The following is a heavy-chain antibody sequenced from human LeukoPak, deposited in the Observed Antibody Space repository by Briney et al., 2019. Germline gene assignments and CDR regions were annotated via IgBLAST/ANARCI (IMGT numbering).Heavy chain of an antibody. J-gene: IGHJ6*03. D-gene: IGHD2-15*01. V-gene: IGHV4-38-2*01. Sequence: SETLSLTCAVSGYSISSGYYWGWMRQPPGKGLEWIGSIYHSGSTYYNPSLKSRVTISVDTSKNQFSLKLSSVTAADTAVYYCARVRGTRYYYYYYMDVWGKGTTVTVSS. CDR2: IYHSGST. CDR3: ARVRGTRYYYYYYMDV. CDR1: GYSISSGYY.